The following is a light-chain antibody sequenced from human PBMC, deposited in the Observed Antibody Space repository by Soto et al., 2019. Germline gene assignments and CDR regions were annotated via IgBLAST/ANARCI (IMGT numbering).Light chain of an antibody. J-gene: IGKJ3*01. CDR3: QQYYSYPFT. CDR1: QGISSY. Sequence: AIRMTQSPSSFSASTGDRVTITCRASQGISSYLAWYQQKPGKAPKLLIYAASTLQSGVPSRFSGSGSGTDFTLTISCLQSDDCATYYCQQYYSYPFTFGPGTKVDIK. CDR2: AAS. V-gene: IGKV1-8*01.